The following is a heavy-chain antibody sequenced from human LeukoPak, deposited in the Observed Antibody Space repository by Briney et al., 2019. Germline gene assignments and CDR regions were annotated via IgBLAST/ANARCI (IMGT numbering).Heavy chain of an antibody. CDR1: GFTFSSYA. Sequence: EGSLRLSCAASGFTFSSYAMSWVRQAPGKGLEWVSAISGSGGSTYYADSVKGRFTISRDNSKNTLYLQMNSLRAEDTAVYYCAKGLLGWPGGPFDYWGQGTLVTVSS. J-gene: IGHJ4*02. CDR3: AKGLLGWPGGPFDY. D-gene: IGHD3-16*01. V-gene: IGHV3-23*01. CDR2: ISGSGGST.